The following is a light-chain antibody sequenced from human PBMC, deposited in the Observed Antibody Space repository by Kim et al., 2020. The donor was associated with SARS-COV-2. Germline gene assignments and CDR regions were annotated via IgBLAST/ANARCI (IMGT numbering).Light chain of an antibody. Sequence: DVVMTQSPLSLPVTLGQPASISCRSSQSLVYSDGNTYLNWGQQRRGQSPSRLIYKVSNRDSGVPDRFGGSGSGTDFTLKIRRVEAELVVVYYCMQGTQWTSITFGKGRRLEIK. CDR2: KVS. CDR3: MQGTQWTSIT. CDR1: QSLVYSDGNTY. V-gene: IGKV2-30*01. J-gene: IGKJ5*01.